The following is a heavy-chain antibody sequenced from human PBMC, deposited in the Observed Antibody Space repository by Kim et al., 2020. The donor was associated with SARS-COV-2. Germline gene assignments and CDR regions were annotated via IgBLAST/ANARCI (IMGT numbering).Heavy chain of an antibody. D-gene: IGHD1-26*01. CDR2: ISWNGDRK. V-gene: IGHV3-9*01. J-gene: IGHJ4*02. CDR3: ARDIRPSVGVPFDS. Sequence: GGSLRLSCAASGFRMSDYAMHWVRQVPGKGLEWVSGISWNGDRKAYAGSVKGRFTISRDNAENSLFLQMDSLRHDDTALYYCARDIRPSVGVPFDSWGLGTLVTVSS. CDR1: GFRMSDYA.